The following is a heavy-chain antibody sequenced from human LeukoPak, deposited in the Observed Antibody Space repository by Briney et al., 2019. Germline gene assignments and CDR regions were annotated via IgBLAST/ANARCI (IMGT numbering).Heavy chain of an antibody. Sequence: SVKVSCKASGYTFTSYAMHWVRQAPGQRLEWMGWINAGNGNTKYSQKFQGRVTITRDTSASTAYMELSSLRSEDTAVYYCARDLRFSLDYYGMDVWGQGTTVTVSS. J-gene: IGHJ6*02. V-gene: IGHV1-3*01. CDR3: ARDLRFSLDYYGMDV. CDR2: INAGNGNT. CDR1: GYTFTSYA. D-gene: IGHD3-10*01.